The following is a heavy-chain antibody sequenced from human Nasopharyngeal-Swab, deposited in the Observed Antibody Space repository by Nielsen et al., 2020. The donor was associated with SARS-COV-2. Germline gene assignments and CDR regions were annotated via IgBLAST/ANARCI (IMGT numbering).Heavy chain of an antibody. CDR3: ATPWELSAY. CDR2: IYYSGST. D-gene: IGHD1-26*01. J-gene: IGHJ4*02. V-gene: IGHV4-39*01. Sequence: RQAPGKGLEWIGSIYYSGSTYYNPSLKSRVTISVDTSKNQFSPKLSSVTAADTAVYYCATPWELSAYWGQGTLVTVSS.